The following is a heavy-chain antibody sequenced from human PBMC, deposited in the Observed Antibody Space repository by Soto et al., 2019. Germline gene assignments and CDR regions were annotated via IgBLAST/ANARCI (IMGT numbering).Heavy chain of an antibody. J-gene: IGHJ4*02. V-gene: IGHV1-46*03. CDR3: ARGGNGYDPLTDV. Sequence: QVQLVQSGAEVKTPAASVKVSCKASGYSVTRDYIHWVRQAPGHGFEWMGVINPSSGGTSFAQKFRDRGAMTRDTSTVTFYMELGSLRPEDTAVYYCARGGNGYDPLTDVWGQGTPVTVSS. D-gene: IGHD5-18*01. CDR1: GYSVTRDY. CDR2: INPSSGGT.